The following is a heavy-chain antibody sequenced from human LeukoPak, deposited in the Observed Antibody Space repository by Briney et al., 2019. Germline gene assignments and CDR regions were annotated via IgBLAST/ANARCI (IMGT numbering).Heavy chain of an antibody. J-gene: IGHJ6*03. CDR1: GGSFSGFY. D-gene: IGHD3-10*01. CDR3: ARQGGDYYGSGSSSSFAPYYYYMDV. Sequence: SETLSLTCVVYGGSFSGFYWTWIRQMPGKGLQWIGEINHSGSTSYNPSLKSRLTISVDTSKKQFSLKLSSVTAADTAVYYCARQGGDYYGSGSSSSFAPYYYYMDVWGKGTTVTVSS. V-gene: IGHV4-34*01. CDR2: INHSGST.